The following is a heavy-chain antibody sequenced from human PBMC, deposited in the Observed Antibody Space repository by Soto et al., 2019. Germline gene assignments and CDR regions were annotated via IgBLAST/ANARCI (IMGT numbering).Heavy chain of an antibody. V-gene: IGHV3-48*02. J-gene: IGHJ4*02. CDR1: GFPFSIYS. CDR2: ITSDTSTI. Sequence: EVQLVESGGGLVQPGGSLRLSCAASGFPFSIYSMNWVRQAPGKGLEWSSYITSDTSTIKYADSVKGRFTISRDNAKNLVYLQMNRLRDEDTAVYFCARSVEGHFDYWGQGTVVTVSS. CDR3: ARSVEGHFDY. D-gene: IGHD6-19*01.